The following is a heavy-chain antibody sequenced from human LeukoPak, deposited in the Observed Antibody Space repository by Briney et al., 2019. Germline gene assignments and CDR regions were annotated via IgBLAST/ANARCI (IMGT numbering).Heavy chain of an antibody. Sequence: GGSLRLSCAASGFTSSSYAMSWVRQAPGKGLEWVGRIKSKTDGGTTDYAAPVKGRFTISRDDSKNTLYLQMNSLKTEDTAVYYCTTDPEVGFLEYATLASFDYWGQGTLVTVSS. CDR1: GFTSSSYA. V-gene: IGHV3-15*01. CDR2: IKSKTDGGTT. CDR3: TTDPEVGFLEYATLASFDY. D-gene: IGHD3-3*01. J-gene: IGHJ4*02.